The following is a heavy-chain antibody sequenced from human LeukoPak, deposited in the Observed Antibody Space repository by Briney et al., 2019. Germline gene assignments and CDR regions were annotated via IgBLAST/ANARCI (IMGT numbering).Heavy chain of an antibody. CDR3: AKRDDFWSGYYVY. CDR2: IWYDGSNK. D-gene: IGHD3-3*01. V-gene: IGHV3-33*06. CDR1: GFTFSSYG. Sequence: GGSLRLSCAASGFTFSSYGMHWVRQAPGKGLEWVAVIWYDGSNKYYADSVKGRFTISRDNSKNTLYLQMNSLRAEDTAVYYCAKRDDFWSGYYVYWGQGTLVTVSS. J-gene: IGHJ4*02.